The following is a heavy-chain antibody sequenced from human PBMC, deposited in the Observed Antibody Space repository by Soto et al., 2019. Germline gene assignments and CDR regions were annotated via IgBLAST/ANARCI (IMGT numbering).Heavy chain of an antibody. V-gene: IGHV4-59*01. Sequence: SETLSLTCTVSGGSISSYYWSWIRQPPGKGLEWIGYIYYSGSTNYNPSLKSRVTISVDTSKNQFSLKLSSVTAADTAVYYCARSSSYCSGGSCYGGRTQLSPWCQGTLVTVAS. CDR3: ARSSSYCSGGSCYGGRTQLSP. J-gene: IGHJ4*02. CDR1: GGSISSYY. D-gene: IGHD2-15*01. CDR2: IYYSGST.